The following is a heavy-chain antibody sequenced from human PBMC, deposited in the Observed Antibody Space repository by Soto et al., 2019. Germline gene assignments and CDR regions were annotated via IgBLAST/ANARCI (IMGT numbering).Heavy chain of an antibody. CDR1: GFTFSSYL. D-gene: IGHD3-10*01. Sequence: PGGSLRLSCAASGFTFSSYLMHWVRQSPGKGLVWVSRINSDGSSTSYADSVKGRFTISRDNAKNTLYLQMNSLRAEDTAVYYCARQGVLLWFGEYADVWGQGTTVTVSS. CDR3: ARQGVLLWFGEYADV. J-gene: IGHJ6*02. CDR2: INSDGSST. V-gene: IGHV3-74*01.